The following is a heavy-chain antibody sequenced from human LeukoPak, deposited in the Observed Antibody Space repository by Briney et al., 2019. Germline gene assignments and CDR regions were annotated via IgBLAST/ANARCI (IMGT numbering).Heavy chain of an antibody. CDR2: IKSKADDETK. CDR1: RFTFSNAW. CDR3: GVDEPNSAPYDFDY. J-gene: IGHJ4*02. D-gene: IGHD2-2*01. Sequence: GRSLTLSCGASRFTFSNAWMNWVRLPPGAGLEWDCRIKSKADDETKHYAAPVKGRFIISRDDTNNMVYLQMNSLKIEDTAVDYCGVDEPNSAPYDFDYWGQGTLVTVSS. V-gene: IGHV3-15*01.